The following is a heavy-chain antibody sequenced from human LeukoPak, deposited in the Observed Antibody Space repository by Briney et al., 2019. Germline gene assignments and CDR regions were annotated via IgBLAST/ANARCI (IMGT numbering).Heavy chain of an antibody. CDR3: ARGGEISSGYYFDY. D-gene: IGHD6-13*01. CDR2: IIPIFGTA. V-gene: IGHV1-69*13. J-gene: IGHJ4*02. Sequence: GASVKVSCKASGGTFSSYAISWVRQAPGQGLEWMGGIIPIFGTANYAQKFQGRVTITADESTSTAYMELSSLRSEDTAAYYCARGGEISSGYYFDYWGQGTLVTVSS. CDR1: GGTFSSYA.